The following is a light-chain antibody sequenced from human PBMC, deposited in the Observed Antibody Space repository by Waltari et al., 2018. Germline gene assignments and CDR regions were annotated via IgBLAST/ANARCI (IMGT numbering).Light chain of an antibody. CDR1: NVGSKS. CDR2: DDS. Sequence: SYVLTQPPSASVAPGKTARITCGGDNVGSKSVHWYQQKPGQAPLLVVYDDSARPSGIPDRYSASNSGNTVTLTISRVENGDEADYYCQVWDTTSDRVVFGGGTKLTVL. V-gene: IGLV3-21*03. CDR3: QVWDTTSDRVV. J-gene: IGLJ2*01.